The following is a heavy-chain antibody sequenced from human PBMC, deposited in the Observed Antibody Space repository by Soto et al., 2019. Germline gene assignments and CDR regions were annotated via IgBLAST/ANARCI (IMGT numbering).Heavy chain of an antibody. Sequence: SETLSLTCTVSGGSISSYYWSWIRQPPGKGLEWIGYIYYSGSTNYNPSLKSRVTISVDTSKNQFSLKLSSVTAADTAVYYCARDQIGGLTGWFDPWGQGTLVTVSS. CDR3: ARDQIGGLTGWFDP. CDR1: GGSISSYY. J-gene: IGHJ5*02. D-gene: IGHD2-15*01. V-gene: IGHV4-59*01. CDR2: IYYSGST.